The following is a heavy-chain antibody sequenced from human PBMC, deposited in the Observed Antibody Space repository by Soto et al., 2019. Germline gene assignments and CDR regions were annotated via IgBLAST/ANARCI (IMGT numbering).Heavy chain of an antibody. CDR2: IIPIFGTA. Sequence: QVQLVQSGAEVKKPGSSVKVSCKASGGTFSSYAISWVRQAPGQGLEWMGGIIPIFGTANYAQKFQGRVTITADKSTSNGYMALDRLGSEDTDVYYCAIGRMLLWFDYWGQGTLVTVSS. D-gene: IGHD2-15*01. CDR3: AIGRMLLWFDY. CDR1: GGTFSSYA. V-gene: IGHV1-69*06. J-gene: IGHJ4*02.